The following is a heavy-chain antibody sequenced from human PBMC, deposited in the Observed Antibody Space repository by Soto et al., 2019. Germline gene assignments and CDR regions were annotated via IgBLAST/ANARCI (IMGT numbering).Heavy chain of an antibody. D-gene: IGHD1-26*01. CDR3: ARHHIVVGASSDYGMDV. CDR2: IDPSDSYT. V-gene: IGHV5-10-1*01. J-gene: IGHJ6*02. CDR1: GYSFTSYW. Sequence: GESLQISCKGSGYSFTSYWISCVRQMPGKGLEWMGRIDPSDSYTNYSPSFQGHVTISADKSISTAYLQWSSLKASDTAMYYCARHHIVVGASSDYGMDVWCQGTTVTVS.